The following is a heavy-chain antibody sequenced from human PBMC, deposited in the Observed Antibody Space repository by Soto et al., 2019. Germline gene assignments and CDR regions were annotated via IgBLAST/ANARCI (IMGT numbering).Heavy chain of an antibody. CDR2: IYYSGST. CDR3: ARSDKYSSGWYGWFDP. V-gene: IGHV4-31*03. D-gene: IGHD6-19*01. CDR1: GVSISSGGYY. Sequence: SETLSLTCTVSGVSISSGGYYWSWIRQHPGKGLEWIGYIYYSGSTYYNPSLKSRVTISVDTSKNQFSLKLSSVTAADTAVYYCARSDKYSSGWYGWFDPWGQGTLVTVSS. J-gene: IGHJ5*02.